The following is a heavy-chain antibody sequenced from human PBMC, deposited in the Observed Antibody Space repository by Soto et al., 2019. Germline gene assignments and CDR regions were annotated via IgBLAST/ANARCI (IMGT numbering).Heavy chain of an antibody. Sequence: EVQLLESGGGLVQPGGSLRLSCAASGFTFSSYAMSWVRQAPGKGLEWVSAISGSGGSTYYADSVKGRFTISRDNSKNALYLQMNSRRAEDTAVYYCAKDDSSGYDAFDIWGQGTMVTVSS. D-gene: IGHD3-22*01. CDR2: ISGSGGST. CDR3: AKDDSSGYDAFDI. V-gene: IGHV3-23*01. CDR1: GFTFSSYA. J-gene: IGHJ3*02.